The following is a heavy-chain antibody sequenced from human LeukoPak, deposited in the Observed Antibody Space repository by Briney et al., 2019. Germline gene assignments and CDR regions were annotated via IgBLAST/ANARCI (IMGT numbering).Heavy chain of an antibody. J-gene: IGHJ4*02. CDR1: GGSISSGGYY. D-gene: IGHD3-22*01. V-gene: IGHV4-39*01. Sequence: PSQTLSLTCTVSGGSISSGGYYWGWIRQPPGKGLEWIGSIYYSGSTYYNPSLKSRVTISVDTSKNQFSLKLSSVTAADTAVYYCARHGDGNYYDSSGYYYGRGYWGQGTLVTVSS. CDR3: ARHGDGNYYDSSGYYYGRGY. CDR2: IYYSGST.